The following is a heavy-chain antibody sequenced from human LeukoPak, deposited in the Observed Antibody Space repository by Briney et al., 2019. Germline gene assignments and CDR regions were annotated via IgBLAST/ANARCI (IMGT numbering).Heavy chain of an antibody. CDR1: GTNFSNSE. D-gene: IGHD3-3*01. V-gene: IGHV3-48*03. Sequence: PGGSLRLSSAASGTNFSNSEMYCVRQAPGKGLEWISYISPSGRTIYYGDTVKVRFIMSRDNANNSLYLEMSSLRVEDTGFYYCARYWSGYRRNWFDPWGQGVLVTVSS. CDR2: ISPSGRTI. J-gene: IGHJ5*02. CDR3: ARYWSGYRRNWFDP.